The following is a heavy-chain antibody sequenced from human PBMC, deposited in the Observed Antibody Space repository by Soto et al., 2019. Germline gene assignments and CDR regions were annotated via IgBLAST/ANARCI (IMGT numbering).Heavy chain of an antibody. J-gene: IGHJ4*02. CDR2: ISDDGVSK. CDR1: GFTFSNYG. D-gene: IGHD3-10*01. CDR3: ARAYYFGSGTSYTLYY. V-gene: IGHV3-30*03. Sequence: SCAASGFTFSNYGMHWVRQAPGKGLEWVAAISDDGVSKYYADSVQGRFTISRDNSESAVFLQMNSLRPDDTALYFCARAYYFGSGTSYTLYYWGQGTQVTVSS.